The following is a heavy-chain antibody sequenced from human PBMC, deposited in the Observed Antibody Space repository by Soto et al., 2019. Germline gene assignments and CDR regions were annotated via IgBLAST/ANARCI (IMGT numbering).Heavy chain of an antibody. CDR3: ARGGDVNYYHGMDV. CDR2: ISAYNGKT. D-gene: IGHD5-12*01. CDR1: GYTFTSYG. J-gene: IGHJ6*02. Sequence: GASVKASCKASGYTFTSYGISWVRQAPGQGLEWMGWISAYNGKTSYAQNVQGRVTMTTDTSTRTAYMDLRSLRSDDTAVYYCARGGDVNYYHGMDVWGQGTTVTVFS. V-gene: IGHV1-18*01.